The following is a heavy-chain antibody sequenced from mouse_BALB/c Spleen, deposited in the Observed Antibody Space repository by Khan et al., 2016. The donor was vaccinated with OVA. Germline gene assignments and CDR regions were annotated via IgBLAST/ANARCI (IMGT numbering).Heavy chain of an antibody. Sequence: QIQLVQSGPELKKPGETVKISCKASGYTFKNYRMNWMKQAPGKGLKWMGWINTYTGEPTYGDDFKGRFAFSLETSASTAYLQINNLKNEDMATYFCARESSYWYFDVWGAGTTVTVSS. J-gene: IGHJ1*01. CDR3: ARESSYWYFDV. V-gene: IGHV9-1*02. CDR1: GYTFKNYR. CDR2: INTYTGEP. D-gene: IGHD1-1*01.